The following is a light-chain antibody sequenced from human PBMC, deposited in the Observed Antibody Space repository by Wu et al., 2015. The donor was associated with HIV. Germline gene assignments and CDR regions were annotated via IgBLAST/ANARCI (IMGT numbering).Light chain of an antibody. V-gene: IGKV3D-15*01. Sequence: EIVLTQSPGTLSLSPGERATLSCRASQSVSSSYLAWYQQKPGQAPRLLMYGVSSRATGIPARFSGSGSGTELTLTISSLQSEDFAVYYCRQYNMWPPWTFGQGTRLEIK. CDR2: GVS. CDR3: RQYNMWPPWT. J-gene: IGKJ1*01. CDR1: QSVSSSY.